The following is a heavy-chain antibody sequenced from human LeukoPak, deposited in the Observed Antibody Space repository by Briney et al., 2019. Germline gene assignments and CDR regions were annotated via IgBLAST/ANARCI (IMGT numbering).Heavy chain of an antibody. Sequence: TGGSLRLSCAASGFTFNIYSMNWVRQAPGKGPEWVSSITSGSSYIYYADSVKGRFTISRDNAKNSLYLQMNSLRAEDTAVYYCARDRSGTTDYWGQGTLVTVSS. V-gene: IGHV3-21*04. D-gene: IGHD3-10*01. CDR1: GFTFNIYS. CDR2: ITSGSSYI. CDR3: ARDRSGTTDY. J-gene: IGHJ4*02.